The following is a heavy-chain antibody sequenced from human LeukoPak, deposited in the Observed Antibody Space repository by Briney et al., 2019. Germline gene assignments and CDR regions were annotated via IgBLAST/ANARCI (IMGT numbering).Heavy chain of an antibody. J-gene: IGHJ4*02. Sequence: ASVKVSCKASGYTFTSYYMHWVRQAPGQGLEWMGIINPSGGSTSYAQKFQGRVTMTRDMSTSTVYMELSSLRSEDTAVYYCAREKGGYDILTGYLKGPFDYWGQGTLVTVSS. CDR1: GYTFTSYY. V-gene: IGHV1-46*01. CDR2: INPSGGST. CDR3: AREKGGYDILTGYLKGPFDY. D-gene: IGHD3-9*01.